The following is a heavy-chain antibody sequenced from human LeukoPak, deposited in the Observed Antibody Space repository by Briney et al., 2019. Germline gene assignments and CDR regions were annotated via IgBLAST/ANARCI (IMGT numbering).Heavy chain of an antibody. D-gene: IGHD2-2*02. Sequence: QPGGSLRLSCAASGFTFDDYAMHWVRQAPGKGLEWVSGISWNSGSIGYADSVKGRFTISRDNAKNSLYLQMNSLRAEDMALYYCAKSVVPAAIGAFDIWGQGTMVTVSS. CDR3: AKSVVPAAIGAFDI. CDR1: GFTFDDYA. CDR2: ISWNSGSI. J-gene: IGHJ3*02. V-gene: IGHV3-9*03.